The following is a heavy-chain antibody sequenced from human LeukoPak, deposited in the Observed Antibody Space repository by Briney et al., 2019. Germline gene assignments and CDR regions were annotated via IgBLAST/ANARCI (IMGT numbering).Heavy chain of an antibody. CDR1: GGSISSSSYY. J-gene: IGHJ4*02. V-gene: IGHV4-39*07. CDR2: INHSGST. Sequence: PSETLSLTCTVSGGSISSSSYYWGWIRQPSGKGLEWIGEINHSGSTNYNPSLKSRVTISVDTSKNQFSLKLSSVTAADTAVYYCARGRAVAGTVDYWGQGTLVTVAS. D-gene: IGHD6-19*01. CDR3: ARGRAVAGTVDY.